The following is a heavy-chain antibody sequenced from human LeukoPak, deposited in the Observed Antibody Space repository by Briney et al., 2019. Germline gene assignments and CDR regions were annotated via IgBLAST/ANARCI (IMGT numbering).Heavy chain of an antibody. V-gene: IGHV4-59*08. CDR3: ARHSLGSCSGGTCPSYFDY. D-gene: IGHD2-15*01. J-gene: IGHJ4*02. CDR2: IDHSGST. Sequence: SETLSLTCSVSGDSINNYFWSWIRQPPGKGLEWIGYIDHSGSTKFNPSLKSRVTISVDTSKNHFSLRLSSVTAADTAVYYCARHSLGSCSGGTCPSYFDYWGQGTLVTVSS. CDR1: GDSINNYF.